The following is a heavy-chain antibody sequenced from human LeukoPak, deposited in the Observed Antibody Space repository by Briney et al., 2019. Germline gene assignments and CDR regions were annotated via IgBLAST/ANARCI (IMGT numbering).Heavy chain of an antibody. CDR2: IYTSGNT. CDR3: ARENLYTSSSTTAFDI. D-gene: IGHD6-6*01. CDR1: GGSISSGGYY. Sequence: PSETLSLTCTVSGGSISSGGYYWSWIRQPAGKGLEWVGRIYTSGNTIYNPSLNSRLNISLDTSKNQFSLKLSSVTAADTAVYYCARENLYTSSSTTAFDIWGQGTMVTVSS. J-gene: IGHJ3*02. V-gene: IGHV4-61*02.